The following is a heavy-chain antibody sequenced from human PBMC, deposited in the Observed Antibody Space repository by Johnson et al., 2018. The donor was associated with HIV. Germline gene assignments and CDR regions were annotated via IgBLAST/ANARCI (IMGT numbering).Heavy chain of an antibody. Sequence: QVQLVESGGGLVKPGGSLIVSCEASGLTFSDYYMSWIRQAPGKGLEWVSYISSSGSSRYYADSVKGRFNITRDNVKNSLYMQMNSLRVEDTAVYFCAREQELIGERAFDIWGQGTMVTVSS. J-gene: IGHJ3*02. CDR2: ISSSGSSR. CDR1: GLTFSDYY. D-gene: IGHD6-13*01. V-gene: IGHV3-11*01. CDR3: AREQELIGERAFDI.